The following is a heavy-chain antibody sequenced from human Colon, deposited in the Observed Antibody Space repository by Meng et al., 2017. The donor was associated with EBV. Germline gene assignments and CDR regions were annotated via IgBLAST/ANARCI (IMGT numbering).Heavy chain of an antibody. CDR2: IYYSGST. Sequence: LRLQESGPGLVKPSETLSLTCTVSGGSISSSNSYWGWIRQPPGKGLEWIGTIYYSGSTSYNPSLKSRVTISVDTSKNQFSLKLSSVTAADTAVYYCARRPTGIDYWGQGTLVTVSS. CDR1: GGSISSSNSY. J-gene: IGHJ4*02. V-gene: IGHV4-39*01. D-gene: IGHD2-8*02. CDR3: ARRPTGIDY.